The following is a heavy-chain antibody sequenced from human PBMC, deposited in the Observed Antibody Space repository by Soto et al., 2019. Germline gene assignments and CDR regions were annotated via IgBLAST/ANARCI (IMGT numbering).Heavy chain of an antibody. Sequence: GGSLRLSCAASGFTFSNSAMTWVRQALGKGPEWVSSIGRTNNTLYADSVKGRFAISRDNSQNTLYLQMNSLTAEDTAVYFCAKVDAYSSRTDHWGQGTLVTVSS. V-gene: IGHV3-23*01. CDR2: IGRTNNT. CDR3: AKVDAYSSRTDH. CDR1: GFTFSNSA. J-gene: IGHJ4*02. D-gene: IGHD4-4*01.